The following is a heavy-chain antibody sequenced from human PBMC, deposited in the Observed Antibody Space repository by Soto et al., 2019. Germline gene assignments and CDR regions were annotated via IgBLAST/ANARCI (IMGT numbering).Heavy chain of an antibody. CDR1: GYTFTSYG. D-gene: IGHD2-15*01. J-gene: IGHJ3*02. V-gene: IGHV1-18*01. Sequence: ASVKVSCKASGYTFTSYGISWVRQAPGQGLEWMGWISAYNGNTNYAQKHQGRVTMTTDTSTSTAYKEMRSLRYDDTAVFYCARIGYCSGGSCWGHDAFDIWGQGTMVTVSS. CDR2: ISAYNGNT. CDR3: ARIGYCSGGSCWGHDAFDI.